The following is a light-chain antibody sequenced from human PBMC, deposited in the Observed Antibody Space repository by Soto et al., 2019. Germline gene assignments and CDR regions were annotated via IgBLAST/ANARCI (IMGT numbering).Light chain of an antibody. V-gene: IGLV2-14*01. CDR2: EVS. CDR3: RSFTSTHTGV. CDR1: SSDVGGYNY. Sequence: QSALTQPASVSGSPGQSITISCTGTSSDVGGYNYVSWYQQYPGKAPKLMIYEVSNRPSGVSNRFSGSKSGNTASLTISGLQAEDEADYYCRSFTSTHTGVFGGGTQLTVL. J-gene: IGLJ3*02.